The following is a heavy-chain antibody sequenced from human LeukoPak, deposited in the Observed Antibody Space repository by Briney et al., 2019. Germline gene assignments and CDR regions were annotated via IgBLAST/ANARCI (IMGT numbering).Heavy chain of an antibody. CDR2: INHSGST. CDR1: GGFFSGYY. Sequence: PSETLSLTCAVYGGFFSGYYWSWIRQPPREGLEWIGEINHSGSTNYNPSLKSRVTISVDTSKNQFSLKLSSVTAADTAVYYCARGTTLDYWGQGTLVTVSS. V-gene: IGHV4-34*01. CDR3: ARGTTLDY. J-gene: IGHJ4*02. D-gene: IGHD1-7*01.